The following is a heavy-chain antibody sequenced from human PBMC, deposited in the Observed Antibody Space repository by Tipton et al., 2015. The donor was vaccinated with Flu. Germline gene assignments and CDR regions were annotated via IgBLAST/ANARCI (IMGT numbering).Heavy chain of an antibody. Sequence: TLSLTCTVSGGSISSSSYYWGWIRQPPGKGLEWIGSIYYRGSTYYNPSLKSRVTISVDTSKNQFSLKLSSVTAADTAVYYCARDVSGGILTGYRYFDYWGQGTLVTVSS. CDR2: IYYRGST. J-gene: IGHJ4*02. D-gene: IGHD3-9*01. CDR1: GGSISSSSYY. V-gene: IGHV4-39*07. CDR3: ARDVSGGILTGYRYFDY.